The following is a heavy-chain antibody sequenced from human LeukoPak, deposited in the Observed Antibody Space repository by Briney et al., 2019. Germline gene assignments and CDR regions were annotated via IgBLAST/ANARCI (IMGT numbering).Heavy chain of an antibody. CDR2: IYHSGSI. Sequence: SETLSLTCAVSGGSISGSDWWSWVRQPPGKGLEWIGEIYHSGSINYNPSLKSRVTISVDKSKNQFSLKLSSVTAADTAVYYCARVLRKVTIFGNYYYYMDVWGKGTTVTVSS. CDR1: GGSISGSDW. CDR3: ARVLRKVTIFGNYYYYMDV. D-gene: IGHD3-3*01. J-gene: IGHJ6*03. V-gene: IGHV4-4*02.